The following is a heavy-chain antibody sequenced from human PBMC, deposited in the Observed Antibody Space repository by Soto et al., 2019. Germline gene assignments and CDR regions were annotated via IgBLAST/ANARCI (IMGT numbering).Heavy chain of an antibody. CDR3: ARDREVLGYCSGGSCSFDY. J-gene: IGHJ4*02. D-gene: IGHD2-15*01. CDR2: ISAYNGNT. Sequence: ASVKVSCKASGYTFTSYGISWVRQAPGQGLEWMGWISAYNGNTNYAQKLQGRVTMTTDTSTSTAYMELRSLRSDDTAVYYCARDREVLGYCSGGSCSFDYWGQGTLVTVSS. V-gene: IGHV1-18*01. CDR1: GYTFTSYG.